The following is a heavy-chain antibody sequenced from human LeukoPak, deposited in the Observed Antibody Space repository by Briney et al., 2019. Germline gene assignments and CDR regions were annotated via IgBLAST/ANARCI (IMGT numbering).Heavy chain of an antibody. CDR2: ISYNGIT. CDR3: ARFPHCSSTSCSLLVAFDI. J-gene: IGHJ3*02. V-gene: IGHV4-38-2*01. CDR1: GYSIISGFS. D-gene: IGHD2-2*01. Sequence: SETLSLTCAVSGYSIISGFSWGWFRQPPGKVLEWLGAISYNGITDYNPSLKSRVTISLDTSKNQFSLKLSSVTAADTAVYYCARFPHCSSTSCSLLVAFDIWGQGTMVTVSS.